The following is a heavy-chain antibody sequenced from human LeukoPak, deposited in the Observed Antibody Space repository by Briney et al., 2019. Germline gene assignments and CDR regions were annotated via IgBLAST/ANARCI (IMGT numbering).Heavy chain of an antibody. CDR1: GSTFSSYS. CDR3: ASDMVRGVISYDAFDI. Sequence: PGGSLRLSCAASGSTFSSYSMNWVRQAPGKGLEWVSSISSSSSYIYYADSVKGRFTISRDNAKNSLYLQMNSLRAEDTAVYYCASDMVRGVISYDAFDIWGQGTMVTVSS. D-gene: IGHD3-10*01. J-gene: IGHJ3*02. CDR2: ISSSSSYI. V-gene: IGHV3-21*01.